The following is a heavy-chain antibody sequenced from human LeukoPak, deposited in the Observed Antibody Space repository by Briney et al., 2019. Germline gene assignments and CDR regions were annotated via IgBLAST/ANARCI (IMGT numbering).Heavy chain of an antibody. D-gene: IGHD3-22*01. CDR1: GGTFSSYA. CDR3: ARDSSHITMIGYFQH. CDR2: VIPIFGTA. V-gene: IGHV1-69*13. Sequence: RASVKVSCKASGGTFSSYAISWVRQAPGQGLEWMGGVIPIFGTANYAQKFQGRVTITADESTSTAYMELSSLRSEDTAVYYCARDSSHITMIGYFQHWGQGTLVTVSS. J-gene: IGHJ1*01.